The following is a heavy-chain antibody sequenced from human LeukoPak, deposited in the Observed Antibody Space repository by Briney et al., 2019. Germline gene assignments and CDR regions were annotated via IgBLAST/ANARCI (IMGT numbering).Heavy chain of an antibody. CDR3: ARASLGGYYYYYYGMDV. D-gene: IGHD1-26*01. J-gene: IGHJ6*02. Sequence: ASVNVSCTASGYTFTSYYMHWVRQAPGQGLEWMGIINPSGGSTSYAQKFQGRVTMTRDTSTSTVYMELSSLRSEDTAVYYCARASLGGYYYYYYGMDVWGQGTTVTVSS. CDR2: INPSGGST. CDR1: GYTFTSYY. V-gene: IGHV1-46*01.